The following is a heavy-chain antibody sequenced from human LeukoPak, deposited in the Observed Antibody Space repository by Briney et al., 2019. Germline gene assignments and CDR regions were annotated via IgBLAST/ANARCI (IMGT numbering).Heavy chain of an antibody. Sequence: GGSLRLSCAASGFTFSTYWMSWARQAPGKGLEWVAKMNQDGSAISYVDSVKGRFTISRDNAKNSLYLQMNSLRAEDTAVYYCASADSGRNSFAPWGQGTLVIVSS. CDR1: GFTFSTYW. V-gene: IGHV3-7*01. CDR2: MNQDGSAI. CDR3: ASADSGRNSFAP. J-gene: IGHJ5*02. D-gene: IGHD6-19*01.